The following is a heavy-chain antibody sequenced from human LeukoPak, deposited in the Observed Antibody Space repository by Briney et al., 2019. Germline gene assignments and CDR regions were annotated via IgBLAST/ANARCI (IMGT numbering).Heavy chain of an antibody. D-gene: IGHD4-17*01. V-gene: IGHV3-48*03. Sequence: GGSLRLSCAASGFTFSSYEMNWVRQAPGKGLEWVSYIISSGSTIYYADSVKGRFTISRDNAKNSLYLQMNSLRAEDTAVYYCAKTTVTTSLPFDYWGQGTLVTVSS. CDR3: AKTTVTTSLPFDY. CDR1: GFTFSSYE. CDR2: IISSGSTI. J-gene: IGHJ4*02.